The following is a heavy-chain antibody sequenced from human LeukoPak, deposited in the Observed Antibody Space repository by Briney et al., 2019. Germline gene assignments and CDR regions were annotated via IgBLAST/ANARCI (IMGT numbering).Heavy chain of an antibody. CDR3: AKVLRGMVNFVRSFDY. Sequence: GGSLRLSCAASGFTFSTYGMSWVRQAPGKGLEWVSSIRDSGDSTYYADSVKGRFTISRDNSKNTLYLQMNSLRAEDTAVYYCAKVLRGMVNFVRSFDYWGQGTLVTVSS. D-gene: IGHD3-16*01. CDR1: GFTFSTYG. J-gene: IGHJ4*02. V-gene: IGHV3-23*01. CDR2: IRDSGDST.